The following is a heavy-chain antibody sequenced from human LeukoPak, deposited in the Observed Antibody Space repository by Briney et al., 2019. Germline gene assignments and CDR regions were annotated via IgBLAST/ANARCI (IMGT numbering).Heavy chain of an antibody. Sequence: PGGSLRLSCAASGFTFSSYGMHWVRQAPGKGLEWVAVISYDGSNKYYADSVKGRFTISRDNSKNSLYLQMNSLRAEDTAVYYCARGINVLLWFGELPLFDYWGQGTLVTVSS. CDR3: ARGINVLLWFGELPLFDY. V-gene: IGHV3-30*03. CDR1: GFTFSSYG. CDR2: ISYDGSNK. D-gene: IGHD3-10*01. J-gene: IGHJ4*02.